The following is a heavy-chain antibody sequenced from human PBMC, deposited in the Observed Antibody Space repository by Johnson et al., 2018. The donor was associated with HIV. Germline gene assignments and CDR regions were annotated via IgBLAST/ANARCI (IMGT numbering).Heavy chain of an antibody. J-gene: IGHJ3*02. CDR2: INDIGTK. V-gene: IGHV3-74*02. CDR3: AREVDGFDI. Sequence: VQLVESGGGLVQPGGSLRLSCAASGFTFSEYWMHWVRQAPGTGLVWVSHINDIGTKNYADSVTGRFTISRDNSKHTLYLEMNSLRGEHAAVYYCAREVDGFDIWGQGTMVTVSS. CDR1: GFTFSEYW.